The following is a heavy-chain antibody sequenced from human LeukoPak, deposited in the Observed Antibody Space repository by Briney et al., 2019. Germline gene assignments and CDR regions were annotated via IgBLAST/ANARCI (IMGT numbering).Heavy chain of an antibody. D-gene: IGHD3-16*01. Sequence: SGTLSLTCAVYGGSFSGYYWSWIRQPPGKGLEWIGEINHSGSTNYNPSLKSRVTISVDTSKNQFSLKLSSVTAADTAVYYCARVLRGGRRLDYWGQGTLVTVSS. J-gene: IGHJ4*02. CDR3: ARVLRGGRRLDY. V-gene: IGHV4-34*01. CDR1: GGSFSGYY. CDR2: INHSGST.